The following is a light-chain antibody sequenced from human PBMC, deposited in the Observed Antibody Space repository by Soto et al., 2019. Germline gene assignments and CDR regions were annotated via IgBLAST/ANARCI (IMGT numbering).Light chain of an antibody. CDR3: QQYYSYSPVT. Sequence: DIQMTQSPATLSASVGDRVTITCRASQSISSWLAWYQKKPGKAPKLLIYKASILESGDPSRFSASGSGTEFTLTISSLQPDDFATYYCQQYYSYSPVTFGGGTKVEIK. J-gene: IGKJ4*01. V-gene: IGKV1-5*03. CDR2: KAS. CDR1: QSISSW.